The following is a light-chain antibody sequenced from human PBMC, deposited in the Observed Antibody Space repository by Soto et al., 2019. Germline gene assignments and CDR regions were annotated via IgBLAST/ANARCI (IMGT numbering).Light chain of an antibody. CDR3: SSYTSSSTYV. Sequence: QSVLTQPASVSGSPGQSIAISCTGTSSDVGYYNYVSWYQQHPGKAPKVMIYDVNNRPSGVSDRFSGSKSGNTASLTISGLQAEDGADYYCSSYTSSSTYVFGTGTKVTVL. CDR1: SSDVGYYNY. CDR2: DVN. V-gene: IGLV2-14*01. J-gene: IGLJ1*01.